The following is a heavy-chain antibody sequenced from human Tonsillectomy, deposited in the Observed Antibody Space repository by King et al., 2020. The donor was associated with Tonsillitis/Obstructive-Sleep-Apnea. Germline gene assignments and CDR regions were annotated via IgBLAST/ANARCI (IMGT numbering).Heavy chain of an antibody. Sequence: VQLVESGGGVVQPGRSLRLSCAASGFTFSSYAMHWVRQAPGKGLEWVAVISYDGSNKYYADSVKGRFTISRDNSKNMLYLQMNSLRAEDTAVYYCARGGHCSSTSCPEGYYYYYMDVWGKGTTVTVSS. D-gene: IGHD2-2*01. CDR1: GFTFSSYA. V-gene: IGHV3-30*04. CDR3: ARGGHCSSTSCPEGYYYYYMDV. CDR2: ISYDGSNK. J-gene: IGHJ6*03.